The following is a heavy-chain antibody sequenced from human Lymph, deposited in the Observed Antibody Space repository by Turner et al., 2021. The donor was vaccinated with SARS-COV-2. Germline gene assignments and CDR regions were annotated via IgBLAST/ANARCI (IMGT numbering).Heavy chain of an antibody. J-gene: IGHJ4*02. CDR3: AKNEMAIIVVVITLFDY. Sequence: EVQLLESGGGFVQSGGSLRLSCAASGFTFSSYAMHWVRRARGKGVEWVSTISGSGGSTYYADSVEGRFTISRDNSKNTLYLQMNSLRAEDTAVYYCAKNEMAIIVVVITLFDYWGQGTLVTVSS. CDR1: GFTFSSYA. CDR2: ISGSGGST. D-gene: IGHD3-22*01. V-gene: IGHV3-23*01.